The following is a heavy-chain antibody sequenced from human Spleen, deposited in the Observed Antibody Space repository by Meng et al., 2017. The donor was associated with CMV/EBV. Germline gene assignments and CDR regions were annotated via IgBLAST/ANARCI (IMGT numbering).Heavy chain of an antibody. V-gene: IGHV3-21*01. CDR3: AREIVLMVYAGRGFDP. D-gene: IGHD2-8*01. J-gene: IGHJ5*02. CDR1: GFTFSNYS. CDR2: ISSGSSHI. Sequence: GESLKISCAASGFTFSNYSMNWVRQAPGKGLEWVSSISSGSSHIYYADSVKGRFTISRDNAKNSLYLQMNSLRAEDTAVYYCAREIVLMVYAGRGFDPWGQGTLVTVSS.